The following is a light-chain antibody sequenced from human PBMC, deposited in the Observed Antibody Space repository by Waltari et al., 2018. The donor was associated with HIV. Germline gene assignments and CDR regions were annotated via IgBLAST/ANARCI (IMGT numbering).Light chain of an antibody. CDR1: PSNIGSNS. CDR3: ATWDDTMSVV. V-gene: IGLV1-44*01. CDR2: SND. J-gene: IGLJ2*01. Sequence: QSPLTQTPSMSGAPGQRVNISCSGGPSNIGSNSVNWYRQLPGTAPKLLIYSNDPRPSSVPVRFSGAQSATSAFLVSSGLQADDEADYYCATWDDTMSVVFGGGTRLTVL.